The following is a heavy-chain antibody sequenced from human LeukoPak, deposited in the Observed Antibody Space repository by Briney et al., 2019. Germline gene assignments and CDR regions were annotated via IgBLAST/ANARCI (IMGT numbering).Heavy chain of an antibody. V-gene: IGHV3-23*01. CDR3: AKDITFDY. CDR1: GFTFXXXX. Sequence: GGSLRLSCAXSGFTFXXXXXXXXRXXXGXXLEWVSAISGSGGSTXYXDSXKGRXXXXXXNXKNTLYLQMNSLRAEDTAVYYCAKDITFDYWGQGTLVTVSS. CDR2: ISGSGGST. J-gene: IGHJ4*02.